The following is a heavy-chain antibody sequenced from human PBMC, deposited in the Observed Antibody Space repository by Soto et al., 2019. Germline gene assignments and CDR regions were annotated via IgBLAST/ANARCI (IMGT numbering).Heavy chain of an antibody. D-gene: IGHD1-1*01. J-gene: IGHJ5*02. V-gene: IGHV4-30-4*01. Sequence: LSLTCTVSGGSIRHGDYYWSWIRQPPGKGLEWIGFISSSGSTSFNPSLKSRINISLDTSKNSFSLNVNSVTAADTAIYYCARDARNWNAMRGTNWFDPWGQGTLVTVSS. CDR1: GGSIRHGDYY. CDR3: ARDARNWNAMRGTNWFDP. CDR2: ISSSGST.